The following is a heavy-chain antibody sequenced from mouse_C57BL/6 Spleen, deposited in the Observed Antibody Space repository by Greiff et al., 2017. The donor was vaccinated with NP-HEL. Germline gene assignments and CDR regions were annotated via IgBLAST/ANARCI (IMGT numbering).Heavy chain of an antibody. V-gene: IGHV1-55*01. J-gene: IGHJ4*01. Sequence: QVQLQQPGAELVKPGASVKMSCKASGYTFTSYWITWVKQRPGQGLEWIGDIYPGSGSTNYNEKFKSKATLTVDTSSSTAYMQLSSLTSEDSAVYYCARNPYGYDEDYYAMDYWGQGTSVTVSS. CDR3: ARNPYGYDEDYYAMDY. CDR1: GYTFTSYW. CDR2: IYPGSGST. D-gene: IGHD2-2*01.